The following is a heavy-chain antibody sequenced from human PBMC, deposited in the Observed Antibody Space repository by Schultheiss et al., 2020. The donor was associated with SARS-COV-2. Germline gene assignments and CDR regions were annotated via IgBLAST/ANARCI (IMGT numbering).Heavy chain of an antibody. CDR3: ARDYDILTGYYPIDY. J-gene: IGHJ4*02. Sequence: GESLKISCAASGFTFSSYAMHWVRQAPGKGLEWVAVISYDGSNKYYADSVKGRFTISRDNSKNTLYLQMNSLRAEDTAVYYSARDYDILTGYYPIDYWGQGTLVTVSS. D-gene: IGHD3-9*01. CDR1: GFTFSSYA. CDR2: ISYDGSNK. V-gene: IGHV3-30-3*01.